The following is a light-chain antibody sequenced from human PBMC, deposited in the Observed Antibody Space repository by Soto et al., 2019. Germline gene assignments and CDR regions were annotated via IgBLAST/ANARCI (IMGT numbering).Light chain of an antibody. J-gene: IGKJ2*01. Sequence: DIQMTQSPSTLSASVGDRVTISCRASQSIHRWLAWYQQKPGKAPKLLIYDASSLESGVPSRFSGSGSGTDLTLTISSLEPDDFEIYYCQQYKSYPYTFGQGTKLEIK. CDR3: QQYKSYPYT. CDR2: DAS. CDR1: QSIHRW. V-gene: IGKV1-5*01.